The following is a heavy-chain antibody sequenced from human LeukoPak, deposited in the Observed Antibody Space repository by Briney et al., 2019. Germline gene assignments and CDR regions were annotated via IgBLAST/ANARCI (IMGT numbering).Heavy chain of an antibody. D-gene: IGHD3-10*01. CDR2: IWYDGSNK. Sequence: GGSLRLSCAASGFTFSSYAMSWVRQAPGKGLEWVAVIWYDGSNKYYADSVKGRFTISRDNSKNTLYLQMNSLRAEDTAVYYCARSKGLALFTTWGQGTLVTVSS. CDR3: ARSKGLALFTT. CDR1: GFTFSSYA. V-gene: IGHV3-33*08. J-gene: IGHJ5*02.